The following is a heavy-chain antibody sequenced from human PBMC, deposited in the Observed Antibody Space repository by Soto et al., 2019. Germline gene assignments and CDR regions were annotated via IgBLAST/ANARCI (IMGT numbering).Heavy chain of an antibody. J-gene: IGHJ4*02. CDR2: IYYSGST. CDR3: ARVGYDFWSGSHLYFDY. Sequence: SETLSLTCTVSGGSIISYYWSWMRQPPGKGLEWIGYIYYSGSTNYNPSLKSRVAISVDTSKNQFSLKLSSVTAADTAVYYCARVGYDFWSGSHLYFDYWGQGTLVTVSS. CDR1: GGSIISYY. D-gene: IGHD3-3*01. V-gene: IGHV4-59*01.